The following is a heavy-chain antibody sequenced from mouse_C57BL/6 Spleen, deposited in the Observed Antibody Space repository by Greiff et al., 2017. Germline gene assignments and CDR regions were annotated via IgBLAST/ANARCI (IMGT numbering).Heavy chain of an antibody. D-gene: IGHD4-1*02. V-gene: IGHV1-82*01. J-gene: IGHJ3*01. CDR1: GYAFSSSW. CDR2: IYPGDGDT. CDR3: AQLLWFAY. Sequence: VQLKESGPELVKPGASVKISCKASGYAFSSSWMNWVKQRPGKGLEWIGRIYPGDGDTNYNGKFKGKATLTADKSSSTAYMQLSSLTSEDSAVYFCAQLLWFAYWGQGTLVTVSA.